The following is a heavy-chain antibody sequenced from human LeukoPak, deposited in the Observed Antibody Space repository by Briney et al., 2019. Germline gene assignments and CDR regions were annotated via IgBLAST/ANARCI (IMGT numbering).Heavy chain of an antibody. V-gene: IGHV1-18*01. CDR1: GYTFTSYG. Sequence: ASVKVSCKASGYTFTSYGISWVRQAPGQGLEWMGWISAYNGNTNYAQKLRGRVTMTTDTSTSTAYMELRSLRSDDTAVYYCARESGQNYGILTGYSHLDYWGQGTLVTVSS. CDR2: ISAYNGNT. CDR3: ARESGQNYGILTGYSHLDY. J-gene: IGHJ4*02. D-gene: IGHD3-9*01.